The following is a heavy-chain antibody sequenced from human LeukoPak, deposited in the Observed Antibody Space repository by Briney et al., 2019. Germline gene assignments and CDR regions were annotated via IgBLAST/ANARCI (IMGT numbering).Heavy chain of an antibody. Sequence: GGSLRLSCAASGFTVSSNYMSWVRQAPGKGLECVAAISRGVGSTYYADSVKGRFTISRDNSKNTLYLQMNNLRADDTAVYYCAKKGQADDYGKPDWGQGTLVTVSS. D-gene: IGHD4-17*01. CDR3: AKKGQADDYGKPD. J-gene: IGHJ4*02. CDR2: ISRGVGST. CDR1: GFTVSSNY. V-gene: IGHV3-23*01.